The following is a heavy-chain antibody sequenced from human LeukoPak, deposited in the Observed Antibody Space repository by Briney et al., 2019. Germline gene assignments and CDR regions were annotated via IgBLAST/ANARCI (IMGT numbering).Heavy chain of an antibody. Sequence: PSETLSLTCDVSGGSVTSTNWWTWVRQPPGKGLEWSGEVHLDGRTNYNQSLKKRLIMSVDLPENRISLKLTSVTAADTAVYYCAREGGFYRPLDYSGQGTLVTVSS. V-gene: IGHV4-4*02. CDR1: GGSVTSTNW. CDR2: VHLDGRT. J-gene: IGHJ4*02. CDR3: AREGGFYRPLDY.